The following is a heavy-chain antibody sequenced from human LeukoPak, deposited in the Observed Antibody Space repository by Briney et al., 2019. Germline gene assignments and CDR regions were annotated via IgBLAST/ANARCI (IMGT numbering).Heavy chain of an antibody. CDR3: ARWSPANWGLLGPDYMDV. J-gene: IGHJ6*03. V-gene: IGHV4-38-2*02. CDR2: MYYTGDT. D-gene: IGHD7-27*01. Sequence: PSETLSLTCTVSSFSITNGYYWGWVRQPPGKGLEWIGSMYYTGDTYYNPSLQSRVTISVDTSKNQVFLKLRSVTAADTAVYYCARWSPANWGLLGPDYMDVWGKGTTVTISS. CDR1: SFSITNGYY.